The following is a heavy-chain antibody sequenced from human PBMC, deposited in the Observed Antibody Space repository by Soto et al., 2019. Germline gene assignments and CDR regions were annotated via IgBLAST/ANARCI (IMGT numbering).Heavy chain of an antibody. CDR2: ISPDGGRT. V-gene: IGHV1-46*01. J-gene: IGHJ4*02. CDR3: ATRDPRHF. Sequence: QVQLVQSGAEVKKPGASVKVSCKASGYTFTTYYMHWVRQAPGQGLEWMGIISPDGGRTSYAQKFQGRGTMTRGTSTSTGYMEVRSLRSEDTAVYFCATRDPRHFWGQGTLVTVSS. CDR1: GYTFTTYY.